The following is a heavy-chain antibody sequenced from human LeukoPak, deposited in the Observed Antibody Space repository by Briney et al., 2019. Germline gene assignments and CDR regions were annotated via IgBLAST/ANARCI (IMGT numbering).Heavy chain of an antibody. CDR1: GYTFTSYD. CDR3: ARGDIVVVPAAQLSFDY. D-gene: IGHD2-2*01. CDR2: MNPNSGNT. V-gene: IGHV1-8*01. Sequence: ASVKVSCKASGYTFTSYDINWVRQATGQGLEWMGWMNPNSGNTGYAQKFQGRVTMTRNTSISTAYMELSSLRSEDTAVYYCARGDIVVVPAAQLSFDYWGQGTLVTVSS. J-gene: IGHJ4*02.